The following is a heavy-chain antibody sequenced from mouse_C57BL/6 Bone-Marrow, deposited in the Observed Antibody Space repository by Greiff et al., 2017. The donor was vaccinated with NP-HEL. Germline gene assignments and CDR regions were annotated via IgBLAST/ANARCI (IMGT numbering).Heavy chain of an antibody. D-gene: IGHD2-1*01. V-gene: IGHV1-64*01. Sequence: QVQLKQPGAELVKPGASVKLSCKASGYTFTSYWMHWVKQRPGQGLEWIGMIHPSSGSTNYNEKFKSKATLTVDKSSSTAYMQLSSLTSEDSAVYYCASGGNSFAYWGRGTLVTVSA. CDR1: GYTFTSYW. J-gene: IGHJ3*01. CDR3: ASGGNSFAY. CDR2: IHPSSGST.